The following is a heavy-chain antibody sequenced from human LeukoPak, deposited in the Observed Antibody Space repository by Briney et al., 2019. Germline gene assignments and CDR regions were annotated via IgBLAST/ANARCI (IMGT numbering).Heavy chain of an antibody. Sequence: GESLKISCKASGYTFSTYWIAWVRQMPGKGLEWMGIIYLGDSDTRYSPSFQGQVTISADKSISTAYLQWSSLKASDTAMYYCARRMVRGDMLYYFDYWGQGTLVTVSS. CDR1: GYTFSTYW. CDR2: IYLGDSDT. D-gene: IGHD3-10*01. V-gene: IGHV5-51*01. J-gene: IGHJ4*02. CDR3: ARRMVRGDMLYYFDY.